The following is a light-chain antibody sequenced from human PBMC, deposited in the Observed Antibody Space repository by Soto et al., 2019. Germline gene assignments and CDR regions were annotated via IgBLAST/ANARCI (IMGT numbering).Light chain of an antibody. CDR3: QQYHSYPLT. Sequence: DIQMTQSPSTLSASVGDSVTITCRASQSLSGWLTWYQQKPGKAPKLPIYQASSLKSGVPSRFSGSGSGTEFTLTISSLQPDDFATYYCQQYHSYPLTFGGGTKVEIK. V-gene: IGKV1-5*03. CDR1: QSLSGW. CDR2: QAS. J-gene: IGKJ4*01.